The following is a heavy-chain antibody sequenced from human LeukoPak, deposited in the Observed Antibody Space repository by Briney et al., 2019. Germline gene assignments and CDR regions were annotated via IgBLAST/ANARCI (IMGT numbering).Heavy chain of an antibody. J-gene: IGHJ4*02. CDR2: VNHSGST. CDR1: GGSFSGYY. D-gene: IGHD6-19*01. CDR3: ARGRGSSGWYAPFDY. Sequence: TSETLSLTCAVYGGSFSGYYWSWIRQPPGKGLEWIGEVNHSGSTNYNPSLKSRVTISVDTSKNQFSLKLSSVTAADTAVYYCARGRGSSGWYAPFDYWGQGTLVTVSS. V-gene: IGHV4-34*01.